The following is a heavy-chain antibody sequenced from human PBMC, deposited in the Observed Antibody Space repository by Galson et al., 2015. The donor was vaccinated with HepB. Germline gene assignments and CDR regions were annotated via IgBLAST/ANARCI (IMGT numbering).Heavy chain of an antibody. Sequence: SLRLSCAASGFTFITYTMTWVRQAPGKGLEWVSSISDGGDTTYYADSVEGRFTISRDNSKNMVYLQLNSLRVEDTAIYYCVKDWRGNTCVATCMGNWGQGTLVTVSS. D-gene: IGHD4-23*01. J-gene: IGHJ4*02. CDR3: VKDWRGNTCVATCMGN. CDR1: GFTFITYT. V-gene: IGHV3-23*01. CDR2: ISDGGDTT.